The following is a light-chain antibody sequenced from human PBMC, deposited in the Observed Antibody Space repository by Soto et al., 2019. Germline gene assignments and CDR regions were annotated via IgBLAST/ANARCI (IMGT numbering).Light chain of an antibody. CDR2: AAS. Sequence: IQMTQTPSSLSASVGDRVTITCRASQIISTYLNWYQQKPGKAPNLLIYAASSLQSGVPSRFSGSGSGTDFTLTISSLQPEDFATYYCQQSYNSLLLTFGGGTKVDIK. J-gene: IGKJ4*01. CDR1: QIISTY. CDR3: QQSYNSLLLT. V-gene: IGKV1-39*01.